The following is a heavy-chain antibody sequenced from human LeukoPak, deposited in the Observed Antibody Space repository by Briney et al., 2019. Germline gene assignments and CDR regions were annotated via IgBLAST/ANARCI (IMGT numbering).Heavy chain of an antibody. D-gene: IGHD3-22*01. CDR2: IVVGSGNT. CDR1: GFTFTSSA. Sequence: SVKVSCKASGFTFTSSAMQWVRQARGQRLEWIGWIVVGSGNTNYAQKFQERVTITRDMSTSTAYMELSSLRSEDTAVYYCAADRNYYDSSGYYYAPIDAFDIWGQGTMVTVSS. V-gene: IGHV1-58*02. J-gene: IGHJ3*02. CDR3: AADRNYYDSSGYYYAPIDAFDI.